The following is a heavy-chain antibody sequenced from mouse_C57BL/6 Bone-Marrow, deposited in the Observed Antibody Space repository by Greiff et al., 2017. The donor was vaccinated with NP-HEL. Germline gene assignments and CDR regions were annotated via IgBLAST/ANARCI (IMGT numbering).Heavy chain of an antibody. V-gene: IGHV1-82*01. CDR2: LYPGDGDT. D-gene: IGHD4-1*01. Sequence: QVQLKESGPELVKPGASVKISCKASGYAFSSSWMNWVKQRPGKGLEWIGRLYPGDGDTNYNGKFKGKATLTADKSSSTAYMQLSSLTSEDSAVYFCARSNWNYFDYWGQGTTLTVSS. CDR1: GYAFSSSW. CDR3: ARSNWNYFDY. J-gene: IGHJ2*01.